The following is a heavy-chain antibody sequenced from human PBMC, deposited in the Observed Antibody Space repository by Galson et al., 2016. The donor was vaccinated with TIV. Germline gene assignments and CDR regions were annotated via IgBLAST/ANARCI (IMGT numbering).Heavy chain of an antibody. D-gene: IGHD3-3*01. CDR2: INPDSGDI. V-gene: IGHV1-2*02. CDR1: GCIFRNYY. J-gene: IGHJ4*02. CDR3: ARDLRRFLEWTDAYVLDY. Sequence: SVKVSCKVSGCIFRNYYLVWVRQAPGQGLEWMGRINPDSGDINYAQRFQGRVTMTRDSSISTAYMELSGLRSDDTAVYYCARDLRRFLEWTDAYVLDYWGQGSLVTVSS.